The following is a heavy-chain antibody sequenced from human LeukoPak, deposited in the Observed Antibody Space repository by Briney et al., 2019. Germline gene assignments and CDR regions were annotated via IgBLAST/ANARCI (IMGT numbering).Heavy chain of an antibody. CDR3: VFRGYSYGRDFDY. J-gene: IGHJ4*02. CDR2: INHSGST. CDR1: GGSFSGYY. V-gene: IGHV4-34*01. Sequence: SETLSLTCAVYGGSFSGYYWSWIRQPPGKGLEWIGEINHSGSTNYNPSLKSRVTISVDTSKNQFSLKLSSVTAADTAVYYCVFRGYSYGRDFDYWGQGTLVTVSS. D-gene: IGHD5-18*01.